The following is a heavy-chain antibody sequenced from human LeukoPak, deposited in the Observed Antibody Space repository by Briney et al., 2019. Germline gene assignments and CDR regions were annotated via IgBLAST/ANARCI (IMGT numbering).Heavy chain of an antibody. CDR1: GGTFSSYD. D-gene: IGHD3-22*01. J-gene: IGHJ5*02. CDR2: MNPNSGNT. Sequence: ASVKVSCKASGGTFSSYDINWVRQATGQGLEWMGWMNPNSGNTGYAQKFQGRVTITRNTSISTAYMELSSLRSGDTAVYYCARGPVPNDSSGYYYVADWFDPWGQGTLVTVSS. V-gene: IGHV1-8*03. CDR3: ARGPVPNDSSGYYYVADWFDP.